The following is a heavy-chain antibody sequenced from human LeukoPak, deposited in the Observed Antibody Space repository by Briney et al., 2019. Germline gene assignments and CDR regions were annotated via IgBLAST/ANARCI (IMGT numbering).Heavy chain of an antibody. CDR3: VKDRRGTWSFDY. Sequence: GGSLRLSCAASGFTFSGYDMNWVRQAPGKGLEWVSYISGSGSTIYYADSVKGRFTISRDTSKNTVYLQMDSLRADDTAVYYCVKDRRGTWSFDYWGQGTLVTVSS. J-gene: IGHJ4*02. CDR2: ISGSGSTI. V-gene: IGHV3-48*03. D-gene: IGHD2-8*02. CDR1: GFTFSGYD.